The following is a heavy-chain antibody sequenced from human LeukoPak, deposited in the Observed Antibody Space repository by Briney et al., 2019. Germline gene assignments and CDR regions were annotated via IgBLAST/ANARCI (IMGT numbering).Heavy chain of an antibody. V-gene: IGHV3-30-3*02. J-gene: IGHJ4*02. CDR2: ISYDATNE. CDR3: AKDQDVAAAGTWGSIDY. Sequence: WIRQPPGKGLEWVAVISYDATNEYYTDSVRGRFTISRDNSRNTLYLQMNSLRAEDTAVYYCAKDQDVAAAGTWGSIDYWGQGTLVTVSS. D-gene: IGHD6-13*01.